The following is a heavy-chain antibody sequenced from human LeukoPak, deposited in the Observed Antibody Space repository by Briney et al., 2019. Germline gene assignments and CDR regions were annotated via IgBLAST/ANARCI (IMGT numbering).Heavy chain of an antibody. Sequence: GGSLRLSCAASGFTFNIYNMNWVRQAPGKALEWVSSITSSSTYTYYADSVKGRYTISRDNAKNSLYLQMNGLRAEDTAVYYCARDPYSGDYGPYYHYYMDVWGKGTTVTISS. CDR1: GFTFNIYN. CDR3: ARDPYSGDYGPYYHYYMDV. V-gene: IGHV3-21*01. CDR2: ITSSSTYT. J-gene: IGHJ6*03. D-gene: IGHD1-26*01.